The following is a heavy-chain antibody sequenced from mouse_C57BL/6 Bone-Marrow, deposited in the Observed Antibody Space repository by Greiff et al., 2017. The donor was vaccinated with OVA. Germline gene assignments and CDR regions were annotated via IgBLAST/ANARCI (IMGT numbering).Heavy chain of an antibody. CDR3: AHGNYGGGAMDY. D-gene: IGHD2-1*01. J-gene: IGHJ4*01. CDR1: GYSFTSYY. CDR2: IYPGSGNT. Sequence: VQLQQSGPELVKPGASVKISCKASGYSFTSYYIHWVKQRPGQGLEWIGWIYPGSGNTKYNEKFKGKATLTADTSSSTAYMQLSSLTSEDSAVYYCAHGNYGGGAMDYWGQGTSVTVSS. V-gene: IGHV1-66*01.